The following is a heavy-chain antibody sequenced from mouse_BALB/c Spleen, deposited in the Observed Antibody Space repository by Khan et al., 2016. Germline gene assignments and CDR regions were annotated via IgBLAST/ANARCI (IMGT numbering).Heavy chain of an antibody. Sequence: QVQLQQPGPELVKPGASVRISCKASGYTFTTYYIHWVKQRPGQGLEWIGWIYPGNVNTKYNEKFKGKATLTADKSSSTAYMQLSSLTSEDSAVYFCARNYYSYDEGLAYWGQGTLVTASA. CDR3: ARNYYSYDEGLAY. D-gene: IGHD2-12*01. J-gene: IGHJ3*01. CDR1: GYTFTTYY. V-gene: IGHV1S56*01. CDR2: IYPGNVNT.